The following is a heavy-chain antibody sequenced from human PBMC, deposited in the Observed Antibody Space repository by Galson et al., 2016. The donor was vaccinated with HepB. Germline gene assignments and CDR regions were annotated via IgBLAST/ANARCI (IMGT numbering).Heavy chain of an antibody. CDR3: AGDFGDNTFDF. CDR2: VYPGDSDT. V-gene: IGHV5-51*01. D-gene: IGHD4-17*01. J-gene: IGHJ4*02. CDR1: GYTFISYW. Sequence: QSGAEAKKPGESLTISCKGSGYTFISYWIGWVRQMPGKGLEWMGIVYPGDSDTRYRPSFQGQVTMSADKSISTAYLQWSGLKASDSAMYYCAGDFGDNTFDFWGQGTLVTVSS.